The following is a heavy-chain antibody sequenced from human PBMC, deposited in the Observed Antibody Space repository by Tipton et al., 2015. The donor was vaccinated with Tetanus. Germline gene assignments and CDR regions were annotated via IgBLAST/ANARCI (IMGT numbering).Heavy chain of an antibody. V-gene: IGHV4-39*07. Sequence: LRLSCTVSDESISSSSYYWGWIRHHPGRGLEWIGYVFRSGSADYNPSLKSRVNISLDRSENQISLMLTSVTAADTAVYYCARVACSSTSCYSHYFDYWGPGSLVTVSS. D-gene: IGHD2-2*01. CDR2: VFRSGSA. CDR3: ARVACSSTSCYSHYFDY. J-gene: IGHJ4*02. CDR1: DESISSSSYY.